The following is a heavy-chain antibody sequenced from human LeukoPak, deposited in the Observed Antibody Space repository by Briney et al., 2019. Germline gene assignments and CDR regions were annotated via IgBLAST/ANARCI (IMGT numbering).Heavy chain of an antibody. V-gene: IGHV4-59*01. Sequence: PSDTLSLTCTVSGGSMRDYYWRGLRQPPGKGGEWIGYIYYTGSTNYTPSLKDRVTISIAPSKNQSSLKLTSVTAADTALYYCARDYTMTHASDIWGQGTLVTVSS. CDR3: ARDYTMTHASDI. D-gene: IGHD3-22*01. CDR1: GGSMRDYY. CDR2: IYYTGST. J-gene: IGHJ3*02.